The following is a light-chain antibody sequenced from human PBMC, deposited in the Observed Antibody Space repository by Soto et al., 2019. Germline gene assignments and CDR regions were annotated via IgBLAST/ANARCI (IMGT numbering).Light chain of an antibody. CDR3: CSFAGSSPPVV. CDR2: EGS. V-gene: IGLV2-23*01. CDR1: SSDVDIYNL. J-gene: IGLJ2*01. Sequence: QSALTQPASVSGSPGQSITISCTGTSSDVDIYNLVSWYQQHPGKAPKLMIYEGSKRPSGVSNRFSGSKSGNTASLTISGLQAEDEADYYCCSFAGSSPPVVFGGGTKLTVL.